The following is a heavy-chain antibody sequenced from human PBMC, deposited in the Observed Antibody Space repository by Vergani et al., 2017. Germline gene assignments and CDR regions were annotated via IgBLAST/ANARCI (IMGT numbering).Heavy chain of an antibody. V-gene: IGHV1-69-2*01. CDR2: VDPEDGGT. J-gene: IGHJ6*02. CDR1: GYTFTDHY. CDR3: ATPQTVTTGGMEV. D-gene: IGHD4-17*01. Sequence: EVQLVQSGAEVKKPGATMKFSCKVSGYTFTDHYMHWVKQAPGKGLEWMGLVDPEDGGTIYAEKFKGRVTIAADTSTDTAHLELSSLRSEDTAVYYCATPQTVTTGGMEVWGQGTTVIVSS.